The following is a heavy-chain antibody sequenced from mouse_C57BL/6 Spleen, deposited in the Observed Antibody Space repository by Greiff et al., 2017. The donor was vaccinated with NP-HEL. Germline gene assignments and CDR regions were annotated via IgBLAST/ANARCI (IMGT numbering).Heavy chain of an antibody. CDR3: ASYGNFLDY. CDR1: GYTFTSYW. J-gene: IGHJ2*01. D-gene: IGHD2-1*01. Sequence: QVQLQQPGAELVRPGSSVKLSCKASGYTFTSYWMHWVKQRPIQGLEWIGNIDPSDSETHYNQKFKDKATLTVDKSSRTAYMQLSSLTSEDSAVYFCASYGNFLDYWGQGTPLTLSS. V-gene: IGHV1-52*01. CDR2: IDPSDSET.